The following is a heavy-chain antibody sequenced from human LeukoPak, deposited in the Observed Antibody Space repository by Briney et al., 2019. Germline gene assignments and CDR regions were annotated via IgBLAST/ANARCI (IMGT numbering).Heavy chain of an antibody. CDR3: ATYDSSGYYYFSFDY. CDR2: INPNSGGT. CDR1: GYTFTGYY. D-gene: IGHD3-22*01. Sequence: ASVKVSCKASGYTFTGYYMHWVRQAPGQGLEWMGWINPNSGGTNYAQKFQGRVTMTRDTSISTAYMELSRLRSDDTAVYYCATYDSSGYYYFSFDYWGQGTLVTVSS. J-gene: IGHJ4*02. V-gene: IGHV1-2*02.